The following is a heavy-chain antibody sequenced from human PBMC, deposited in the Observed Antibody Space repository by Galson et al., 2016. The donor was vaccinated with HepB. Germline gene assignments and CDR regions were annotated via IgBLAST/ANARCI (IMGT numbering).Heavy chain of an antibody. CDR1: GFIFSDYV. Sequence: SLRLSCAASGFIFSDYVMAWFRQTPGKGLECISYISASSDVIYEADSVEGRFIISRDNAKSSLSLQINSLRAEDTGVYYCVRGNYGFDVWGQGTTATVSS. V-gene: IGHV3-11*01. CDR2: ISASSDVI. J-gene: IGHJ6*02. CDR3: VRGNYGFDV.